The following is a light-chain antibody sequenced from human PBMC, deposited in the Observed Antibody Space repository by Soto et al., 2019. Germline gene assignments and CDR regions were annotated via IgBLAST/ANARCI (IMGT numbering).Light chain of an antibody. CDR2: AAS. Sequence: DIQMTQSPSSMSASVGDRVAITCRASQGISNHLGWYQQKPGKAPKRLIYAASSLQSGVPSRFSGSGSGTEFTLTISSLQPEDFATYYCLQNYSYPLTFGEGTKVDIK. CDR3: LQNYSYPLT. V-gene: IGKV1-17*01. CDR1: QGISNH. J-gene: IGKJ1*01.